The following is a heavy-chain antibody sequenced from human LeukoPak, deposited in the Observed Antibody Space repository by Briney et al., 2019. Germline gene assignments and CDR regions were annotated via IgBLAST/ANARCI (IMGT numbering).Heavy chain of an antibody. CDR2: ISSSGSTI. Sequence: GGSLRPSCAASGFTFSDYYMSWIRQAPGKGLEWVSYISSSGSTIYYADSVKGRFTISRDNAKKSLYLQMNSLRAEDTAVYYCARDKRGYCGGDCYGDAFDIWGQGTMVTVSS. CDR3: ARDKRGYCGGDCYGDAFDI. CDR1: GFTFSDYY. J-gene: IGHJ3*02. V-gene: IGHV3-11*01. D-gene: IGHD2-21*02.